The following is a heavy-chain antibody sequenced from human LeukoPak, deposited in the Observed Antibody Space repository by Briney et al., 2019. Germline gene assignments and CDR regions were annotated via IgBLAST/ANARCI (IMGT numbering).Heavy chain of an antibody. CDR2: IYYSGST. CDR3: ARGDTMSLYYFGY. J-gene: IGHJ4*02. CDR1: GGSISSYY. Sequence: PSETLSLTCTVSGGSISSYYWSWIRQPPGKGLEWIGYIYYSGSTNYNPSLKSRVTISVDTSKNQFSLKLSSVTAADTAVYYCARGDTMSLYYFGYWGQRTMVAVSS. V-gene: IGHV4-59*01. D-gene: IGHD3-10*02.